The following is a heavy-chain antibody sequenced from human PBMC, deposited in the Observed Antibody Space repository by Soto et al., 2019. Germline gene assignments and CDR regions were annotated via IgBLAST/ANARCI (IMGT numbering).Heavy chain of an antibody. V-gene: IGHV4-34*01. CDR3: ARERVDTAMVMDDAFDI. D-gene: IGHD5-18*01. J-gene: IGHJ3*02. CDR1: GGSFSGYY. Sequence: SETLSLTCAVYGGSFSGYYWSWIRQPPGKGLEWIGEINHSGSTNYNPSLKSRVTISVDTSKNQFSLKLSSVTAADTAVYYCARERVDTAMVMDDAFDIWGQGTMVTVSS. CDR2: INHSGST.